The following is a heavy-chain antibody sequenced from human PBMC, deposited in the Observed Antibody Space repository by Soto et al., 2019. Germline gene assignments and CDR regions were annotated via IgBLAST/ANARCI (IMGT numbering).Heavy chain of an antibody. Sequence: QVQLVQSGAEVKKPGASVKVSCKASGYTFTSYAMHWVRQAPGQRLEWMGWINAGNGNTKYSQKFQGRVTITRDTSASTAYMELSSLRSEATAVYYCAGGGSGSYYIFDYWGQGTLVTVSS. CDR3: AGGGSGSYYIFDY. J-gene: IGHJ4*02. CDR2: INAGNGNT. D-gene: IGHD1-26*01. V-gene: IGHV1-3*01. CDR1: GYTFTSYA.